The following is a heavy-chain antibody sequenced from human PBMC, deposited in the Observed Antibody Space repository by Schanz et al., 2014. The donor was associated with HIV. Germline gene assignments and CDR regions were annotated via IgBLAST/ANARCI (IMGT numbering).Heavy chain of an antibody. D-gene: IGHD3-22*01. CDR3: AANYYDTSGCDY. J-gene: IGHJ4*02. V-gene: IGHV4-31*03. CDR2: TYYRGST. Sequence: QVQLQESGPGLVKPSQTLSLTCTVSGGSISSGSYYWSWIRQHPGKGLEWIGYTYYRGSTYYNPSLKSRLTISLDTSKNQFSLNLSSVTAADTVVYYCAANYYDTSGCDYWGQGTLVTVSS. CDR1: GGSISSGSYY.